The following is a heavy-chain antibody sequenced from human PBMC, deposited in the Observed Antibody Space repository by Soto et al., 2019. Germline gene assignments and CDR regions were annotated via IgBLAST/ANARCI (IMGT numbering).Heavy chain of an antibody. J-gene: IGHJ3*02. Sequence: ASVNVSCKASGYTFTSYAMHWVRQAPGQRLEWMGWINAGNGNTKYSQKFQGRVTITRDTSASTAYMELSSLRSEDTAVYYCARREVRWYDAFDIWGQGTMVTVSS. CDR1: GYTFTSYA. CDR2: INAGNGNT. V-gene: IGHV1-3*01. CDR3: ARREVRWYDAFDI. D-gene: IGHD2-15*01.